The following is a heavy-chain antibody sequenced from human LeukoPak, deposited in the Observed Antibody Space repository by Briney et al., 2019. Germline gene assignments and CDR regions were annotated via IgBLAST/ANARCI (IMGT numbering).Heavy chain of an antibody. D-gene: IGHD4-17*01. J-gene: IGHJ4*02. V-gene: IGHV3-23*01. Sequence: GGSLRLSCAASGFTFSTYAMSWVCQAPGKGLEWVSIVSGGGVNTYYVDSVKGRFTISRDNSKNTLYLQMNSLRVEDTAVYYCAKGHTDYGTGFDLWGQGTLVIVSS. CDR1: GFTFSTYA. CDR3: AKGHTDYGTGFDL. CDR2: VSGGGVNT.